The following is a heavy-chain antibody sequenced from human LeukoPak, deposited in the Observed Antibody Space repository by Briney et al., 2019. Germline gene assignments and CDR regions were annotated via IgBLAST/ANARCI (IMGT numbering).Heavy chain of an antibody. CDR3: ARGGFYSQNWFDP. J-gene: IGHJ5*02. Sequence: PGGSLRLSCAASGFTFSNYAMSWVRQAPGKGLVWVSRINSDGSSTNYADSVKGRFTISRDNAKNTLYLQMNSLRAEDTAVYYCARGGFYSQNWFDPWGQGTLVTVSS. CDR2: INSDGSST. D-gene: IGHD2/OR15-2a*01. V-gene: IGHV3-74*01. CDR1: GFTFSNYA.